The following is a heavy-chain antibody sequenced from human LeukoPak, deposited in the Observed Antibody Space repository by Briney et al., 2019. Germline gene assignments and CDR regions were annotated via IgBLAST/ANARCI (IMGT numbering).Heavy chain of an antibody. V-gene: IGHV1-2*06. D-gene: IGHD3-9*01. CDR3: ARGGATYYDILDWFDP. Sequence: ASVKVSCKASGYTFTGYYMHWVRQAPGQGLEWMGRINPNSGGTNYAQKFQGRVTMTRDTSNSTAYMELSRLRSDDTAVYYCARGGATYYDILDWFDPWGQGTLVTVSS. J-gene: IGHJ5*02. CDR1: GYTFTGYY. CDR2: INPNSGGT.